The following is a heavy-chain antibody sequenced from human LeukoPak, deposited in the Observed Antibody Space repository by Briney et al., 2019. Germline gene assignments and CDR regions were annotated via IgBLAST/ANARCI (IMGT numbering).Heavy chain of an antibody. CDR1: GGTFSSYA. CDR3: ARVGGGRYCGGDCYSAYFDY. J-gene: IGHJ4*02. D-gene: IGHD2-21*02. Sequence: GASVKVSCKASGGTFSSYAISWVRQAPGQGLEWMGGIIPIFGTANYAQKLQGRVTMTTDTSTSTAYMELRSLRSDDTAVYYCARVGGGRYCGGDCYSAYFDYWGQGTLVTVSS. CDR2: IIPIFGTA. V-gene: IGHV1-69*05.